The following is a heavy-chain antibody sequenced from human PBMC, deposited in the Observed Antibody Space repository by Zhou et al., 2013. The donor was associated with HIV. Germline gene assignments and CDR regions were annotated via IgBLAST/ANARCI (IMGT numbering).Heavy chain of an antibody. CDR1: GGSFNSYA. CDR3: ARSAPRYSSSWYENWFDP. CDR2: IIPGVDIA. Sequence: QVQLVQSGAEVKRPGSALKFSCQVSGGSFNSYAINWVRQAPGQGLEWMGGIIPGVDIAHYADIFQDRLTIKTDETTHTVHMELSDARSDDTAVYYCARSAPRYSSSWYENWFDPWGQGTLVTVSS. D-gene: IGHD6-13*01. J-gene: IGHJ5*02. V-gene: IGHV1-69*05.